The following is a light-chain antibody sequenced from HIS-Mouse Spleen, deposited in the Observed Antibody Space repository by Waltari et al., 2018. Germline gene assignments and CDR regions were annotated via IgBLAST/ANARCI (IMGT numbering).Light chain of an antibody. CDR3: QQYNNWPPRT. J-gene: IGKJ1*01. CDR1: QSVSST. CDR2: GAS. Sequence: EIVMMQSPATLSVSPGERATLSCRASQSVSSTLAWYQQKPGQAPRLLIYGASTRATGIPARFSGSGSGTEFTLTISSLQSEDFAVYYCQQYNNWPPRTFGQGTKVEIK. V-gene: IGKV3-15*01.